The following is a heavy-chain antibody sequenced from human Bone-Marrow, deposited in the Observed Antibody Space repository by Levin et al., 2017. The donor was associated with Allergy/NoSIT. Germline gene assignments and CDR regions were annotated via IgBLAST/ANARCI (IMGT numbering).Heavy chain of an antibody. J-gene: IGHJ6*03. D-gene: IGHD6-13*01. CDR3: ARVPGSSWSLSYMDV. CDR1: GFTFSDHY. CDR2: SRDKANSYTT. Sequence: GESLKISCAASGFTFSDHYMDWVRQAPGKGLEWVGRSRDKANSYTTEYAASVKGRFTISRDDSQKLLYLQINSLKIEDTAVYYCARVPGSSWSLSYMDVWGKGTTVTVSS. V-gene: IGHV3-72*01.